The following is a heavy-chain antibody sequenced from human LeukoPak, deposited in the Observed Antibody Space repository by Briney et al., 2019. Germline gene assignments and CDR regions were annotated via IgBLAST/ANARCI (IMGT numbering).Heavy chain of an antibody. Sequence: SQILSLTCIVSGDSITSSCYWNWIRQSAGKGLEWIGRIYTTSGSTDYNPSLKSRVTIPVDTSKNQFSLNLRSVTAPDTAVYYCARGPLYYRGNYLYFFDSWGQGTLVTVSS. CDR1: GDSITSSCY. CDR2: IYTTSGST. V-gene: IGHV4-61*02. D-gene: IGHD1-26*01. J-gene: IGHJ4*02. CDR3: ARGPLYYRGNYLYFFDS.